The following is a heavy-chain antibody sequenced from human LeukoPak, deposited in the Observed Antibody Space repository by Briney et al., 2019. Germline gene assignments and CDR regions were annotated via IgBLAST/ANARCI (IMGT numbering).Heavy chain of an antibody. D-gene: IGHD3-10*01. CDR1: GFTFSDHW. CDR2: IKQDGSQK. V-gene: IGHV3-7*01. CDR3: ARDKGYGSDY. J-gene: IGHJ4*02. Sequence: GGSLRLFCEASGFTFSDHWMNWVRQAPGMGLEWVACIKQDGSQKYYVDSVTGRFTISRDNAKNSLYLQMSSLRAEDTAMYYCARDKGYGSDYWGPGVQVTVSS.